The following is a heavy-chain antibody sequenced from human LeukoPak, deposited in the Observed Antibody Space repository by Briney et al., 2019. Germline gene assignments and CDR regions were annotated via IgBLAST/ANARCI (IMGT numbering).Heavy chain of an antibody. CDR1: GYTFTSYG. Sequence: GASVKVSCKASGYTFTSYGIHWVRQAPGQRLEWMGWINTGNGNTEYSQKFQGRVTITRDTSASTAYMELSSLRSEDTAVYYCARDRAILDYGDSFDYWGQGTLVTVSS. J-gene: IGHJ4*02. V-gene: IGHV1-3*04. CDR3: ARDRAILDYGDSFDY. D-gene: IGHD4-17*01. CDR2: INTGNGNT.